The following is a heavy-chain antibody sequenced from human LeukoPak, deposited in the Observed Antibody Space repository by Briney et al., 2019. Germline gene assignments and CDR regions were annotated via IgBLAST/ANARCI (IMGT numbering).Heavy chain of an antibody. D-gene: IGHD1-26*01. CDR2: IYHSGRT. CDR3: ARDVSVGAPPRGYFDF. Sequence: SETLSLTCTVSGGSISSYYWSCIRQPPGKGLEWIGYIYHSGRTNYNPSLKSRVTISVDTSKNQFSLKLRSVTAADTAVYYCARDVSVGAPPRGYFDFWGRGTLVTVSS. CDR1: GGSISSYY. V-gene: IGHV4-59*01. J-gene: IGHJ2*01.